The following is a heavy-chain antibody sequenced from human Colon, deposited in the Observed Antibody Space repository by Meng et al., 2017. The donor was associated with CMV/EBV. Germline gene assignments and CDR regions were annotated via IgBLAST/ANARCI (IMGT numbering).Heavy chain of an antibody. D-gene: IGHD3-3*01. V-gene: IGHV3-11*01. J-gene: IGHJ6*02. CDR1: GFTFSDYY. CDR3: ARIWDDFWSGYRYYFYAVDV. Sequence: GESLKISCAASGFTFSDYYMGWVRQAPGKGLEWVSYISSSATSLFYADSVRGRFTISRDNAKNSLDLQMNGLGAEDTAVYYCARIWDDFWSGYRYYFYAVDVWGQGTAVTVSS. CDR2: ISSSATSL.